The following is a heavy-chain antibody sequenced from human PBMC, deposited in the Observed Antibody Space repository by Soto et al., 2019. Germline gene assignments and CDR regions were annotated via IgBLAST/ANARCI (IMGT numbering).Heavy chain of an antibody. D-gene: IGHD4-17*01. CDR3: ARVLYGEPYYYSGMDV. CDR2: ISAYNGNT. J-gene: IGHJ6*02. V-gene: IGHV1-18*04. Sequence: ASVKVSCKASGYTFTSYGISWVRQAPGQGLEWMGWISAYNGNTNYAQKLQGRVTMTTDTSTSTAYMELRSLRSDDTAVYYCARVLYGEPYYYSGMDVWGQGTTVTVSS. CDR1: GYTFTSYG.